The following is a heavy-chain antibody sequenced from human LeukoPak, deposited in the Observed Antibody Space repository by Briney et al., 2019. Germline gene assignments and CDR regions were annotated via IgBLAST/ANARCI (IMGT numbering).Heavy chain of an antibody. CDR1: GGTFSSYA. CDR3: AREARRPGYNWNDVSVAPNWFDP. V-gene: IGHV1-69*13. Sequence: ASVKVSCKASGGTFSSYAISWVRQAPGQGLEWMGGITPIFGTANYAQKFQGRVTITADESTSTAYMELSSLRSEDTAVYYCAREARRPGYNWNDVSVAPNWFDPWGQGTLVTVSS. CDR2: ITPIFGTA. J-gene: IGHJ5*02. D-gene: IGHD1-20*01.